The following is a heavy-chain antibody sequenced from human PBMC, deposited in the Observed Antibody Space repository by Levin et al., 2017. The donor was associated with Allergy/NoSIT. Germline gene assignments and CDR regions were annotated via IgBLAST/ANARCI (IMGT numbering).Heavy chain of an antibody. Sequence: ASVKVSCKASGYTFATYDMQWVRQAPGQGLEWMGIINPSGGSTTYAQKFQGRITMTTDTSTGTVYMELSSLRSEDTAVYYCARSMTTGTYYFMDVWGQGTTVTVSS. J-gene: IGHJ6*02. CDR3: ARSMTTGTYYFMDV. V-gene: IGHV1-46*01. CDR1: GYTFATYD. CDR2: INPSGGST. D-gene: IGHD4-17*01.